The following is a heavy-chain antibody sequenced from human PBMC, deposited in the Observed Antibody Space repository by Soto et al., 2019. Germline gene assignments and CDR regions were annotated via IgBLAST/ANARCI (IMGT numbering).Heavy chain of an antibody. J-gene: IGHJ4*02. CDR3: ARDLPNSSSWHSSDY. CDR1: GGSISSSNW. Sequence: QVQLQESGPGLVKPSGTLSLTCAVSGGSISSSNWWSWVRQPPGKGLEWIGEIYHSGSTNYNPSLKSRVTLSVDKSKNQFSLKLSSVTAADTAVYYCARDLPNSSSWHSSDYWGQGTLVTVSS. CDR2: IYHSGST. D-gene: IGHD6-13*01. V-gene: IGHV4-4*02.